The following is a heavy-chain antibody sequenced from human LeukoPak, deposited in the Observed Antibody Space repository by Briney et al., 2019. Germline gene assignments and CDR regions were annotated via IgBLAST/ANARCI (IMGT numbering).Heavy chain of an antibody. D-gene: IGHD4-17*01. Sequence: SETLSLTCAVSGYSISSGYYWGWIRPPPGTGLGWIGSIYHSGSTYYNLSLKSRVTISVDTSKNQFSLKLSSVTAADTAVYYCARLATVTTFSYWGQGTLVTVSS. CDR1: GYSISSGYY. CDR2: IYHSGST. CDR3: ARLATVTTFSY. V-gene: IGHV4-38-2*01. J-gene: IGHJ4*02.